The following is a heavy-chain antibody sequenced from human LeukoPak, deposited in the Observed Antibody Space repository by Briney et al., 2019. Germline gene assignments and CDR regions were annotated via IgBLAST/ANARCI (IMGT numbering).Heavy chain of an antibody. CDR1: GYTFTGYY. J-gene: IGHJ6*03. D-gene: IGHD6-13*01. CDR2: VNPNSGDT. Sequence: ASVKVSCKASGYTFTGYYLHWVRQAPGQGLEWMGCVNPNSGDTNYAQKFQGSVTMTRDTSISTVYMELSRLRSDDTAVYYCARGVAAAGTDYYYYYMDVWGKGITVTVSS. CDR3: ARGVAAAGTDYYYYYMDV. V-gene: IGHV1-2*02.